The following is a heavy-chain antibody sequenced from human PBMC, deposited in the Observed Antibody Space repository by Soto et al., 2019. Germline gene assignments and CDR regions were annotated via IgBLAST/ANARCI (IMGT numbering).Heavy chain of an antibody. V-gene: IGHV3-49*04. Sequence: DVQLVESGGGMAQPGRSLRLSCTTSGFTCADYAMSWVRQAPGKGLDWVGFIRSKTFGGTTEYAPSVRGRFTISRDDSKGIAYLQMNSLKTDDTAVYYCTRGEGGWSGYDDYWGRGTQVTVSS. CDR2: IRSKTFGGTT. D-gene: IGHD3-3*01. CDR1: GFTCADYA. CDR3: TRGEGGWSGYDDY. J-gene: IGHJ4*02.